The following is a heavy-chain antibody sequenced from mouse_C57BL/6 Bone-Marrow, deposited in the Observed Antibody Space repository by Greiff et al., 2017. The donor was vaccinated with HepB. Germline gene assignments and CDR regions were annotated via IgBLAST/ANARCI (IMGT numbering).Heavy chain of an antibody. D-gene: IGHD2-5*01. Sequence: VQLQQPGTELVKPGASVKLSCKASGYTFTSYWMHWVKQRPGQGLEWIGNINPSNGGTNYNEKFKSKATLTADKSSSTAYMELRSLTSEDSAVYFCARDSNYVDWYFDVWGTGTTVTVSS. V-gene: IGHV1-53*01. J-gene: IGHJ1*03. CDR3: ARDSNYVDWYFDV. CDR1: GYTFTSYW. CDR2: INPSNGGT.